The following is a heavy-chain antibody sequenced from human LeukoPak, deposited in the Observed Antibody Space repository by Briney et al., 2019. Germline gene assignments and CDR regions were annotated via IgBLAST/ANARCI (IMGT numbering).Heavy chain of an antibody. D-gene: IGHD4-17*01. CDR2: ISSSSSTI. J-gene: IGHJ4*02. Sequence: PGGSLRLSCAASGFTFSSYAMSWVRQAPGKGLEWVSYISSSSSTIYYADSVKGRFTISRDNAKNSLYLQMNSLRAEDTALYYCAKDIFREDYGDYGVDYWGQGTLVTVSS. CDR1: GFTFSSYA. V-gene: IGHV3-48*04. CDR3: AKDIFREDYGDYGVDY.